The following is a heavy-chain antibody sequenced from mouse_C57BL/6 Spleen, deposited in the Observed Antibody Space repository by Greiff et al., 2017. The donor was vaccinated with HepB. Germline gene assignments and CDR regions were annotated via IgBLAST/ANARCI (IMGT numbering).Heavy chain of an antibody. J-gene: IGHJ4*01. CDR2: ISDGGSYT. CDR1: GFTFSSYA. CDR3: ARLRLLAMDY. D-gene: IGHD3-2*02. Sequence: EVQLVESGGGLVKPGGSLKLSCAASGFTFSSYAMSWVRQTPEKRLEWVATISDGGSYTYYPDNVKGRFTISRDNAKNNLYLQMSHLKSEDTAMYYCARLRLLAMDYWGQGTSVTVSS. V-gene: IGHV5-4*01.